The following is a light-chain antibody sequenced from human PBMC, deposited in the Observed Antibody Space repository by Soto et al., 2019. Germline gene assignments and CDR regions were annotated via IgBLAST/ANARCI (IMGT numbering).Light chain of an antibody. CDR1: QSVNSNY. J-gene: IGKJ1*01. V-gene: IGKV3-20*01. CDR2: GAS. CDR3: RQYDNSPRT. Sequence: EIVLTQSPGTLSLSPGERATLSCRASQSVNSNYLAWYQQKPGQGPRLLMYGASSRATGIPDRFSGSGSGTDFSLTISSLEPQDFAVYSCRQYDNSPRTFAQGTKVEIK.